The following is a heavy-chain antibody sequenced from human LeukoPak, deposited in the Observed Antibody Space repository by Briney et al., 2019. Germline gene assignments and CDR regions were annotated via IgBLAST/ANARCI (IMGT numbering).Heavy chain of an antibody. CDR2: ISYDGSNK. D-gene: IGHD1-26*01. CDR3: ARDGVVGATEGDRSAFDI. CDR1: GFTFSSYA. V-gene: IGHV3-30-3*01. J-gene: IGHJ3*02. Sequence: GGSLRLSCAASGFTFSSYAMHWVRQAPGKGLEWVAVISYDGSNKYYADSVKGRFTISRDNSKNTLYLQMNSLRAEDTAVYYCARDGVVGATEGDRSAFDIWGQGTMVTVSS.